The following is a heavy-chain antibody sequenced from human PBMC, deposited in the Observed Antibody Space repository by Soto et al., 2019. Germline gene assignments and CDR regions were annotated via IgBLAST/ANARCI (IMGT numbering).Heavy chain of an antibody. CDR1: GYSISSGYY. Sequence: KTSETLSLTCAVSGYSISSGYYWGWIRQPPGEGLEWIGSIYHSGSTYYNPSLKSRVTISVDTSKNQFSLKLSSVTAADTAVYYCARVLYYDSSGQQGGFYYGMDVWGQGTTVTVSS. CDR2: IYHSGST. J-gene: IGHJ6*02. V-gene: IGHV4-38-2*01. D-gene: IGHD3-22*01. CDR3: ARVLYYDSSGQQGGFYYGMDV.